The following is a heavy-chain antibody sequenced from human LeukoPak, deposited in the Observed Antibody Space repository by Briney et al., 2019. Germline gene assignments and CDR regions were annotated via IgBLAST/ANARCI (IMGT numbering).Heavy chain of an antibody. V-gene: IGHV1-2*02. Sequence: ASVKVSCKGSGYTFTGYYMHWVRQAPGQGLEWMGWINPNSGGTNYAQKFQGRVTMTRDTSISTAYMELSRLRSDDTAVYYCAREGPHTAMVYTLNWFDPWGQGTLVTVCS. CDR3: AREGPHTAMVYTLNWFDP. D-gene: IGHD5-18*01. J-gene: IGHJ5*02. CDR2: INPNSGGT. CDR1: GYTFTGYY.